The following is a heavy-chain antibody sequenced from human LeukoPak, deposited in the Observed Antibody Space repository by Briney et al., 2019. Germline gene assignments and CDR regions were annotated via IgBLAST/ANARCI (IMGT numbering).Heavy chain of an antibody. CDR2: FDPEDGET. J-gene: IGHJ6*02. V-gene: IGHV1-24*01. CDR1: GYTLTELS. D-gene: IGHD1-26*01. CDR3: ARDALKWESGYDYYYGLDV. Sequence: ASVKVSCKVSGYTLTELSMHWVRQAPGKGLEWMGGFDPEDGETIYAQKFQGRVTMTEDTSTDTAYMELRSLRSDDTAVYYCARDALKWESGYDYYYGLDVWGQGTTVTVSS.